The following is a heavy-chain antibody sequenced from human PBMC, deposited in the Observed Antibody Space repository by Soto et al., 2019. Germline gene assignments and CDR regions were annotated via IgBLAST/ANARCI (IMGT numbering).Heavy chain of an antibody. Sequence: GGSLRLSCAASGFTFSSYGMHWVRQAPGKGLEWVAVISYDGSNKYYADSVKGRFTISRDNSKNTLYLQMNSLRAEDTAVYYCAKGPRVLRYFDWFLYWGQGTLVTVSS. D-gene: IGHD3-9*01. V-gene: IGHV3-30*18. CDR1: GFTFSSYG. CDR3: AKGPRVLRYFDWFLY. CDR2: ISYDGSNK. J-gene: IGHJ4*02.